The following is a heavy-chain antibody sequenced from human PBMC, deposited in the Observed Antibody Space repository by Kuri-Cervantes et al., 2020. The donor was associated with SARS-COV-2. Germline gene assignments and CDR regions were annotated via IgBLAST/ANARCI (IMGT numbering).Heavy chain of an antibody. Sequence: SETLSLTCTVSGGSISSHYWSWIRQPPGKGLGWIEYIYYSGSTYYNPSLKSRVTISVDTSKNQFSLKLSSVTAADTAVYYCARDLGDGYMDVWGKGTTVTVSS. J-gene: IGHJ6*03. CDR3: ARDLGDGYMDV. CDR1: GGSISSHY. V-gene: IGHV4-30-4*08. D-gene: IGHD2-21*01. CDR2: IYYSGST.